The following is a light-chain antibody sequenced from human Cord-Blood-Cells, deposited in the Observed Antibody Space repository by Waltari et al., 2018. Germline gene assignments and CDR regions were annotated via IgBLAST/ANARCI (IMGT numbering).Light chain of an antibody. CDR3: QQSYSTPPT. J-gene: IGKJ4*01. V-gene: IGKV1-39*01. CDR1: QSISSY. Sequence: DIQMTQSPSSLSASEGDRVTITCRANQSISSYLNWYQQKPGKAPKLLIYAASSLQSGVPSRFSGSGSRTDFTHTISSLQPEDFATYYSQQSYSTPPTFGGGTKVEIK. CDR2: AAS.